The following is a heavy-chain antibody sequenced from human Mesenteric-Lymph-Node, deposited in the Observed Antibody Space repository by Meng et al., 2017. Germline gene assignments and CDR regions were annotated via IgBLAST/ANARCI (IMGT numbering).Heavy chain of an antibody. Sequence: GGSLRLSCAASGFTLSSYWMHWVRQGPGKGLVWVARINSDGTTTGYADSVKGRFTISRDNSKNTLYLQMNSLRAEDTAVYYCARTLVVVAATPGAYWGQGTLVTVSS. J-gene: IGHJ4*02. V-gene: IGHV3-74*01. CDR3: ARTLVVVAATPGAY. CDR1: GFTLSSYW. CDR2: INSDGTTT. D-gene: IGHD2-15*01.